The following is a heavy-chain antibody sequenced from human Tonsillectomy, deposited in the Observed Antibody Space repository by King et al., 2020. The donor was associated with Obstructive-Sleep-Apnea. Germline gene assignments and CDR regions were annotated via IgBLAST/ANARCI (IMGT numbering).Heavy chain of an antibody. J-gene: IGHJ4*02. D-gene: IGHD2-21*02. CDR1: GFTLDDYA. CDR3: ANSHNLGHCGGDCYPGFDY. Sequence: VQLVESGGVVVQPGGSLRLSCAASGFTLDDYAMHCVRQAPGKGLEWVSLFTGEGGSTFYVDSVKCRFTNPRDNGKNSLYLQINSLRAEDTALYYCANSHNLGHCGGDCYPGFDYWGQGTLVTVSS. CDR2: FTGEGGST. V-gene: IGHV3-43D*03.